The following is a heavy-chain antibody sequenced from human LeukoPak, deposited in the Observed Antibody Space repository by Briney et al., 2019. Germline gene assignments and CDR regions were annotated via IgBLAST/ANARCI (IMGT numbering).Heavy chain of an antibody. V-gene: IGHV3-7*03. CDR3: ARDCSGGSCYLTIDY. CDR2: IKQDGSEK. CDR1: GFTFSTYA. Sequence: GGSLRLSCAASGFTFSTYAMSCVRQAPGKGLEWVANIKQDGSEKYYVDSVRGRFTISRDNVKNSLYLQMNSLRAEDTAVYYCARDCSGGSCYLTIDYWGQGTLVTVSS. D-gene: IGHD2-15*01. J-gene: IGHJ4*02.